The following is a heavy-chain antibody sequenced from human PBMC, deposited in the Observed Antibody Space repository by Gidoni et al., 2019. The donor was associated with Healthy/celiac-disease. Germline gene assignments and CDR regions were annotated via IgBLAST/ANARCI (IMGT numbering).Heavy chain of an antibody. CDR2: ISSSSSYI. Sequence: EVQLVESGGGLVKPGWSLRLSCAASGFTFSSYSMNWVRQAPGKGLEWVSSISSSSSYIYYADSVKGRFTISRDNAKNSLYLQMNSLRAEDTAVYYCARGPIDYYDSSGYSPGDFDYWGQGTLVTVSS. D-gene: IGHD3-22*01. CDR1: GFTFSSYS. V-gene: IGHV3-21*01. J-gene: IGHJ4*02. CDR3: ARGPIDYYDSSGYSPGDFDY.